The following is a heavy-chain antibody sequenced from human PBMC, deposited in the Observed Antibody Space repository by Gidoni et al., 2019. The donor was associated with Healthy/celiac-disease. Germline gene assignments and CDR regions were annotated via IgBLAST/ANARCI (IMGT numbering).Heavy chain of an antibody. Sequence: EVQLVESGGGLVQPGGSLRLSCAASGFTCSSSWLSWVRQAPGKGLEWVANMKQGGSEKYYVDSVKGRFTISRDNAKNSLYLQMNSLRAEDTAVYYCARDRFGELSLYWRQSDAFDIWGQGTMVTVSS. CDR2: MKQGGSEK. CDR1: GFTCSSSW. J-gene: IGHJ3*02. D-gene: IGHD3-16*02. V-gene: IGHV3-7*04. CDR3: ARDRFGELSLYWRQSDAFDI.